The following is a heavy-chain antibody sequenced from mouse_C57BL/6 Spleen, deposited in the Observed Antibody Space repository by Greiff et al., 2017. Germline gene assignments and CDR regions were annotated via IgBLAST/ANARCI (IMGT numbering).Heavy chain of an antibody. CDR1: GYTFTSYW. CDR2: INPSNGGT. Sequence: QVQLQQSGTELVKPGASVKLSCKASGYTFTSYWMHWVKQRPGQGLEWIGNINPSNGGTNYNEKFKSKATLAVDKSSSTAYMQLSSLTSEDSAVYYCARHYYGSSYYFDYWGQGTTLTVSS. D-gene: IGHD1-1*01. V-gene: IGHV1-53*01. CDR3: ARHYYGSSYYFDY. J-gene: IGHJ2*01.